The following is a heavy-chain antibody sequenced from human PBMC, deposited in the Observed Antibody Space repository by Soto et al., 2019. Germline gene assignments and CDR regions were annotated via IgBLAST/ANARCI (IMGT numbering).Heavy chain of an antibody. Sequence: GGSLRLSCAASGFTFSSYWMHWVRQAPGKGLVWVSHINNDGSSTNYADSVKGRFTISRDNAKNTLYLQMNSLRAEDTSVYYCARAGWLPRAFDIWGQGTMVTVSS. V-gene: IGHV3-74*01. D-gene: IGHD6-19*01. CDR2: INNDGSST. CDR1: GFTFSSYW. J-gene: IGHJ3*02. CDR3: ARAGWLPRAFDI.